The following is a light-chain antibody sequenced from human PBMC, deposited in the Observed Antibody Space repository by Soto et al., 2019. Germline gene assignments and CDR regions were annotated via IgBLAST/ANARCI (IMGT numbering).Light chain of an antibody. J-gene: IGKJ2*01. CDR1: QSITNC. V-gene: IGKV1-5*03. CDR2: YAS. Sequence: DIQMTQSPSTLSASVGDRVTITCRASQSITNCLAWYQQKPGKAPKLLIFYASSLRSGVPSRFSGSGSGTEFTLTISSLQPEDFATYYCQQHNPYSPYTFGQGTKLEIK. CDR3: QQHNPYSPYT.